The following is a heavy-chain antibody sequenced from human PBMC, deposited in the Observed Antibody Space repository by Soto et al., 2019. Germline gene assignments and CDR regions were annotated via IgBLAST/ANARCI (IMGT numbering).Heavy chain of an antibody. Sequence: PGGSLRLSCAASGFTFSSYSMNWVRQAPGKGLEWVSSISSSSSYIYYADSVKGRFTISRDNAKNSLYLQMNSLRAEDTAVYYCARDRGSSWWEGMDVWGQGTTVTVSS. J-gene: IGHJ6*02. CDR1: GFTFSSYS. CDR2: ISSSSSYI. CDR3: ARDRGSSWWEGMDV. V-gene: IGHV3-21*01. D-gene: IGHD6-13*01.